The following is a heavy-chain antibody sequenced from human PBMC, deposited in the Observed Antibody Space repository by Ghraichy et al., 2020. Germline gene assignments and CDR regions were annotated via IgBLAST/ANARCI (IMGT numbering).Heavy chain of an antibody. J-gene: IGHJ2*01. Sequence: LRLSCTVSGGSVSSGSYYWSWIRQPPGKGLEWIGYIYYSGSTNYNPSLKSRVTISVDTSKNQFSLKLSSVTAADTAVYYCARGDYFDLWGRGTLVTVSS. CDR2: IYYSGST. CDR3: ARGDYFDL. V-gene: IGHV4-61*01. CDR1: GGSVSSGSYY.